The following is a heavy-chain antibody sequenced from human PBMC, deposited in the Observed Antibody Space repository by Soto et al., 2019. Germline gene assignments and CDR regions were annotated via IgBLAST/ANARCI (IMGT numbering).Heavy chain of an antibody. CDR2: VYHTGNT. Sequence: SETLSLTCTVSGVSITPYYWTWIRHPPGKGLEWIGYVYHTGNTYYNPSLKSRVTISLDTSKNQVSLRLKSVAAADTAVYYCAREQYNWKLWGQGTLVTVSS. J-gene: IGHJ4*02. V-gene: IGHV4-59*01. CDR1: GVSITPYY. D-gene: IGHD1-20*01. CDR3: AREQYNWKL.